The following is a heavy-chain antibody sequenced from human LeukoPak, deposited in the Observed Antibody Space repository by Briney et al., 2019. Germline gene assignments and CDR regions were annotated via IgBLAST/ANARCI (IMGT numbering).Heavy chain of an antibody. D-gene: IGHD3-22*01. J-gene: IGHJ5*02. CDR1: GGSISSYY. CDR3: ARQGTYYYDSSGDNWFDP. V-gene: IGHV4-4*09. CDR2: IYTSGST. Sequence: SETLSLTCTVSGGSISSYYWSWIRQPPGKGLEWIGYIYTSGSTNYNPSLKSRVTISVATSKNQFSLKLSSVTAADTAVYYCARQGTYYYDSSGDNWFDPWGQGTLVTVSS.